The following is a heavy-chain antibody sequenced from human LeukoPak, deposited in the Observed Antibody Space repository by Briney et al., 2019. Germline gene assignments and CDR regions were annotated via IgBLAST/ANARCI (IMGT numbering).Heavy chain of an antibody. Sequence: GESLKISCKSSGYSFTSYWIGWVRQMPGKGLEWMGIIYPGDSDTRYSPSFQGQVTISADKSISTAYLQWSSLKASDTAMYYCARRPYLLYSSSEWYFDYWGQGTLVTVSS. V-gene: IGHV5-51*01. J-gene: IGHJ4*02. CDR2: IYPGDSDT. D-gene: IGHD6-6*01. CDR1: GYSFTSYW. CDR3: ARRPYLLYSSSEWYFDY.